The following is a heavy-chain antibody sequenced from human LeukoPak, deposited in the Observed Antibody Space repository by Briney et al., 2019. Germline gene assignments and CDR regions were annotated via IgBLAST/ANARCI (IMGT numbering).Heavy chain of an antibody. CDR1: GFTFSRYG. CDR2: ISGSGSST. J-gene: IGHJ4*02. V-gene: IGHV3-23*01. CDR3: AKDATFGGVMAMYYFDY. D-gene: IGHD3-16*01. Sequence: PGGSLRLSCAASGFTFSRYGMSWVRQAPGKGLEWVSGISGSGSSTNYADSVKGRFTISRDNSKNTLYLQMNSLRAEDTAVYYCAKDATFGGVMAMYYFDYWGQGTLVTVSS.